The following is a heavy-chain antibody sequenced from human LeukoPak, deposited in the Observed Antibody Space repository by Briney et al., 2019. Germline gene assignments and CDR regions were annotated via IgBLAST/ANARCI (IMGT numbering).Heavy chain of an antibody. CDR3: ARDGPGGYSGSYSPYFDY. D-gene: IGHD1-26*01. CDR1: GYTFTSYG. V-gene: IGHV1-18*01. Sequence: ASVKVSCKASGYTFTSYGISWVRQAPGQGLEWMGWISSYNGNTNYAQKLQGRVTMTTDTSTSTAYMELRSLRSDDTAVHYCARDGPGGYSGSYSPYFDYWGQGTLVTVSS. J-gene: IGHJ4*02. CDR2: ISSYNGNT.